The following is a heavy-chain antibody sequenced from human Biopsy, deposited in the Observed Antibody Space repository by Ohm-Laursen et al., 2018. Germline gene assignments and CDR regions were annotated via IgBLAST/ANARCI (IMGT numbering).Heavy chain of an antibody. CDR1: GFTFSNSG. D-gene: IGHD3-16*01. CDR2: IWYDGTNK. CDR3: AKVHDSGYYYYSMDV. J-gene: IGHJ6*02. Sequence: SLRLSCSASGFTFSNSGMHWVRQAPGRGLEWVAVIWYDGTNKYYAESVEGRFTISRDNSKNMVYLQMGSLTVEDTAVYYCAKVHDSGYYYYSMDVWGQGTTVTVSS. V-gene: IGHV3-33*06.